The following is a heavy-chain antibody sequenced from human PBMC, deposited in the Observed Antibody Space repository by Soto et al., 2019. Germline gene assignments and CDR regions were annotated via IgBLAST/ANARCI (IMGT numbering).Heavy chain of an antibody. CDR2: IYHSGST. CDR1: GGSIISGGYS. CDR3: ARVPDV. J-gene: IGHJ6*02. V-gene: IGHV4-30-2*01. Sequence: SETLSLTCAVSGGSIISGGYSWSWIRQPPGKGLEWIGCIYHSGSTYYNPSLKSRVTISVDRSKNQFSLKLSSVTAADTAVYYCARVPDVWGQGTTVTVSS.